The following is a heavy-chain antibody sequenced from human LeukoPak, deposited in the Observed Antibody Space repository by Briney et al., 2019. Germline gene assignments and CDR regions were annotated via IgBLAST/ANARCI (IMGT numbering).Heavy chain of an antibody. CDR3: AKVAGDRMDY. CDR2: ISANTGKT. V-gene: IGHV1-18*01. J-gene: IGHJ4*02. Sequence: ASVTVSCKASGYTFATYGFCWVRQAPGHGLEWMGWISANTGKTDYARKFQGRVTMTTDASTSTAYMELRSLRPDDTAVYYCAKVAGDRMDYWGQGTLLTASS. CDR1: GYTFATYG. D-gene: IGHD6-13*01.